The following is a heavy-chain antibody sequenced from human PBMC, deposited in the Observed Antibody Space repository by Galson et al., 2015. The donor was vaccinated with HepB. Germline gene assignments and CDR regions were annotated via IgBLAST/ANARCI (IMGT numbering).Heavy chain of an antibody. D-gene: IGHD3-10*01. CDR3: VYRGGLNMIQGVSSWRNYYDYLDA. Sequence: PALVKPTQTLTLTCSFSGFSPSTSGVGVGWIRQPPGKALEWLALIFWDDRERYSPSLKSRLTITKDTSKNQVVLTMTNVDPVDTATYYFVYRGGLNMIQGVSSWRNYYDYLDAWGKGTTVPVS. V-gene: IGHV2-5*02. CDR2: IFWDDRE. CDR1: GFSPSTSGVG. J-gene: IGHJ6*03.